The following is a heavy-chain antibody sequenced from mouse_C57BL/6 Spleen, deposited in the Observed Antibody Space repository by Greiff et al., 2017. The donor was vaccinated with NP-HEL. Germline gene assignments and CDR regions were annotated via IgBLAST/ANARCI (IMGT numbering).Heavy chain of an antibody. CDR1: GFTFSDYG. Sequence: EVMLVESGGGLVKPGGSLKLSCAASGFTFSDYGMHWVRQAPEKGLEWVAYISSGSSTIYYADTVKGRFTISSDNAKNTLFLQMTSLRSEDTAMYYCARRIYYYGSSYVVYFDVWGTGTTVTVSS. D-gene: IGHD1-1*01. CDR2: ISSGSSTI. CDR3: ARRIYYYGSSYVVYFDV. J-gene: IGHJ1*03. V-gene: IGHV5-17*01.